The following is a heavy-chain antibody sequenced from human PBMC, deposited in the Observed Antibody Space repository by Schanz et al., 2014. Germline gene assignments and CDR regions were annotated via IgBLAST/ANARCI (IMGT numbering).Heavy chain of an antibody. J-gene: IGHJ6*02. CDR2: ISGSSIHK. CDR3: ARAQGVIRLYYGVDV. CDR1: GFTFSDYY. Sequence: VQLVESGGGLVQPGGSLKLSCAASGFTFSDYYMAWIRQAPGKGLEWVSHISGSSIHKNYADSAKGRFTISRDNSMNTVYLQMNSLRSDDAAVYYCARAQGVIRLYYGVDVWGQGTTVTVSS. D-gene: IGHD3-10*01. V-gene: IGHV3-11*05.